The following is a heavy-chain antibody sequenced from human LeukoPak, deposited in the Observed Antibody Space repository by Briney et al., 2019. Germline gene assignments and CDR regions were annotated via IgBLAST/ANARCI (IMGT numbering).Heavy chain of an antibody. V-gene: IGHV3-49*04. Sequence: PGGSLRLSCAASGFMFRSYSMNWVRQAPGKGLEGVGFIRSKAYGGTTEYAASVKGRFTISRDDSKSIAYLQMNSLKTEDTAVYYCTRVVGLLRYFDWLYFDYWGQGTLVTVSS. CDR2: IRSKAYGGTT. CDR1: GFMFRSYS. D-gene: IGHD3-9*01. J-gene: IGHJ4*02. CDR3: TRVVGLLRYFDWLYFDY.